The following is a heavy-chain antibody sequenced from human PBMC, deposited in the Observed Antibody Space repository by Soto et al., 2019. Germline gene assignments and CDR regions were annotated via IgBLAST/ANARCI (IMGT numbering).Heavy chain of an antibody. CDR2: IYYSGST. V-gene: IGHV4-30-4*01. CDR3: ARGLSYYYDSSGYYPSIFDY. Sequence: SETLSLTCTVSGGSISSGDYYWSWIRQPPGKGLEWIGYIYYSGSTYYNPSLKSRVTISVDTSKNQFSLKLSSVTAADTAVYYCARGLSYYYDSSGYYPSIFDYWGQGTLVTVSS. D-gene: IGHD3-22*01. J-gene: IGHJ4*02. CDR1: GGSISSGDYY.